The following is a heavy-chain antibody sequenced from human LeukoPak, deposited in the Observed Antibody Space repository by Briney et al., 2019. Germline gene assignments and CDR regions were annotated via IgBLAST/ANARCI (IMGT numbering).Heavy chain of an antibody. CDR3: ARGAIFIFNY. V-gene: IGHV4-59*01. CDR2: IYYSGST. D-gene: IGHD3-3*01. Sequence: PSETLSLTCTVSGGSISSYYWSWIRQPPGKGLEWIGYIYYSGSTNYNPSLKSRVTISVDTSENQFSLKLGSVTAADTAVYYCARGAIFIFNYWGQGTLVTVSS. CDR1: GGSISSYY. J-gene: IGHJ4*02.